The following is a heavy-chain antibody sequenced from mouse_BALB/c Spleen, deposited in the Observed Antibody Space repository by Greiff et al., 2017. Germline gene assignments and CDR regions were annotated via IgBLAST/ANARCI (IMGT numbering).Heavy chain of an antibody. J-gene: IGHJ2*01. CDR2: INPSTGYT. CDR1: GYTFTSYW. CDR3: ARPAYFDY. V-gene: IGHV1-7*01. Sequence: QVQLQQSGAELVKPGASVKLSCKASGYTFTSYWMHWVKQRPGQGLEWIGYINPSTGYTEYNQKFKDKATLTADKSSSTAYMQLSSLTSEDSAVYYCARPAYFDYWGQGTTLTVSS.